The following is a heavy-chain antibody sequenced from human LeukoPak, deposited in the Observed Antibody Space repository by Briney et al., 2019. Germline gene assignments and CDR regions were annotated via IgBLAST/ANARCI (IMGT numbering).Heavy chain of an antibody. Sequence: QPGESLRLSCAASGFTFSSYWMHWVRQAPGKGLEWVSAIGGSGSATYYADSVKGRFTISRDNSKNTLYLQMNSLRAEDTAVYYCAKDQYGEAFDIWGPGTMVTVSS. CDR1: GFTFSSYW. CDR2: IGGSGSAT. V-gene: IGHV3-23*01. CDR3: AKDQYGEAFDI. D-gene: IGHD4-17*01. J-gene: IGHJ3*02.